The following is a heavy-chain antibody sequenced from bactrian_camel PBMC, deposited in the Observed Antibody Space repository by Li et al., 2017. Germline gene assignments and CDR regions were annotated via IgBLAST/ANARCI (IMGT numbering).Heavy chain of an antibody. CDR3: AADFDTARGFPAECQPGRDEFGY. CDR1: DFAYSDSC. D-gene: IGHD2*01. V-gene: IGHV3S31*01. J-gene: IGHJ6*01. CDR2: PYFGTGRT. Sequence: DVQLVESGGGSVQTGGSLRLSCAVSDFAYSDSCVGWFRQTPGKEREGVAAPYFGTGRTDYADSVKGRFAISKDSAKNSLYLEMNSLKPEDTAVYFCAADFDTARGFPAECQPGRDEFGYWGRGTQVTVS.